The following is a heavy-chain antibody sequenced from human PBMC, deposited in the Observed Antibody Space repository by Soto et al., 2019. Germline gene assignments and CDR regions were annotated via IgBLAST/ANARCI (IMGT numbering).Heavy chain of an antibody. CDR3: ARDGIPRSGITGTTKRLDY. J-gene: IGHJ4*02. V-gene: IGHV3-30-3*01. D-gene: IGHD1-7*01. CDR1: GFTFSSYA. Sequence: PGGSLRLSCAASGFTFSSYAMHWVRQAPGKGLEWVAVISYDGSNKYYADSAKGRFTISRDNSKNTLYLQMNSLRAEDTAVYYCARDGIPRSGITGTTKRLDYWGQGTLVTVSS. CDR2: ISYDGSNK.